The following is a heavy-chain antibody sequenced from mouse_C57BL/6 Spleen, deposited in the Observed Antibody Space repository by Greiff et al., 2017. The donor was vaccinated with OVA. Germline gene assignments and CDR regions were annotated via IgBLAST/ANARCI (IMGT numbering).Heavy chain of an antibody. CDR1: GYTFTSYW. J-gene: IGHJ4*01. Sequence: QVQLQQPGAELVMPGASVKLSCKASGYTFTSYWMHWVKQRPGQGLEWIGEIDPSDSYTNYNQKFKGKSTLTVDKSSSTAYMQLSSLTSEDSAVYYCARYGYGSSHYAMDYWGQGTSVTVSS. CDR3: ARYGYGSSHYAMDY. V-gene: IGHV1-69*01. CDR2: IDPSDSYT. D-gene: IGHD1-1*01.